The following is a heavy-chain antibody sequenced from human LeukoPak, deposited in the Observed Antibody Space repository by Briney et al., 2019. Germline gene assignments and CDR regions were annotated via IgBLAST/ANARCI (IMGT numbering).Heavy chain of an antibody. CDR3: VRGGWELDY. CDR2: VSRFGGTA. D-gene: IGHD4-23*01. Sequence: GGSLRLSCAASGFTFDSYAMSWVRQAPGKGLEWVSAVSRFGGTAYYADSAKGRFTISRDNSKNTVYLQMNSLRVEDTALYYCVRGGWELDYWGQGTLVTVAS. J-gene: IGHJ4*02. CDR1: GFTFDSYA. V-gene: IGHV3-23*01.